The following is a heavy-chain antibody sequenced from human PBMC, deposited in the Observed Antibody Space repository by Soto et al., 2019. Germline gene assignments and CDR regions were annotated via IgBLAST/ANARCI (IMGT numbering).Heavy chain of an antibody. Sequence: QITLKESGPTLVKPTQTLTLTCTFSGFSLSTSGVGVGWIRQPPGKALEWLALIYWDGDKRYSPSLKSRLTITKDTSKNQVVLTMTNMDPVDTATYYCAHSMYCGGDCGGRFDYWGQGTLVTVSS. CDR1: GFSLSTSGVG. J-gene: IGHJ4*02. CDR3: AHSMYCGGDCGGRFDY. D-gene: IGHD2-21*02. CDR2: IYWDGDK. V-gene: IGHV2-5*02.